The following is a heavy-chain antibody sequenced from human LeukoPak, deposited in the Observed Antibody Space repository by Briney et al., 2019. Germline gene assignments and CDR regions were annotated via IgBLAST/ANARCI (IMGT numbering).Heavy chain of an antibody. V-gene: IGHV1-69*04. Sequence: ASVKVSCKASGYTFTSYGISWVRQAPGQGLEWMGRIIPILGIANYAQKFQGRVTITADKSTSTAYMELSSLRSEDTAVYYRARWGYSSSSDVWGQGTTVTVSS. CDR3: ARWGYSSSSDV. D-gene: IGHD6-13*01. CDR2: IIPILGIA. CDR1: GYTFTSYG. J-gene: IGHJ6*02.